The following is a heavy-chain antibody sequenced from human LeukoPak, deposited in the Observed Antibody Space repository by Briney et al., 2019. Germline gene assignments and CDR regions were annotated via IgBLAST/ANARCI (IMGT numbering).Heavy chain of an antibody. CDR1: GDSISGRAYY. CDR3: SRERGFWSGYFRPRYFDY. V-gene: IGHV4-61*02. Sequence: SETLSLTCTVSGDSISGRAYYWSWIRQPAGKGLEWIGRIHSSGTHSYNPSLKSRVSISVETSKNLFSLKLSSLTAADTAVYFCSRERGFWSGYFRPRYFDYWGQGTLVTV. CDR2: IHSSGTH. D-gene: IGHD3-3*01. J-gene: IGHJ4*02.